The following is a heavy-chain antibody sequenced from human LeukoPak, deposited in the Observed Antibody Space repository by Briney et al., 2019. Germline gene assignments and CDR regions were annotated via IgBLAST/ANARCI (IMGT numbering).Heavy chain of an antibody. Sequence: GGSLTLSCAASGFTFSSYAMHWVRQAPGKGLEWVAVISYDGSNKYYADSVEGRFTICRDNSKNTLYLQMSSLRAEDTCVYYCVRDGYFDAEEFVPWGQRALGTLSS. CDR3: VRDGYFDAEEFVP. V-gene: IGHV3-30*04. CDR2: ISYDGSNK. CDR1: GFTFSSYA. J-gene: IGHJ5*02. D-gene: IGHD2/OR15-2a*01.